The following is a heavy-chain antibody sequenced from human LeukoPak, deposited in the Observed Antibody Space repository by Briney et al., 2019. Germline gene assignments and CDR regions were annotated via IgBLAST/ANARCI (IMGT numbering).Heavy chain of an antibody. Sequence: SETLSLTCTVSGGSISSYYWSWIRQPPGKGLEWIGHIYYSGGTNYNPSLKSRVTISVDTSKNQFSLKLSSVTAADTAVYYCARQTYYDILTGYPTTFDYWGQGTLVTVSS. J-gene: IGHJ4*02. CDR2: IYYSGGT. V-gene: IGHV4-59*08. CDR1: GGSISSYY. D-gene: IGHD3-9*01. CDR3: ARQTYYDILTGYPTTFDY.